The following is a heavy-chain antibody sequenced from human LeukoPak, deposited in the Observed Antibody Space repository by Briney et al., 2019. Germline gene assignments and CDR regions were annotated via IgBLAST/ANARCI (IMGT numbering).Heavy chain of an antibody. V-gene: IGHV1-8*01. D-gene: IGHD5-18*01. J-gene: IGHJ5*02. CDR2: MNHNSVKT. CDR1: ASTFTSYD. Sequence: AAVKVSFKASASTFTSYDINWVRQANGQGLEWMGWMNHNSVKTGYAQKFQGRVTMTRHTSISTAYMVLRSLRSEETAVYYCTRVESGYNYANWFDPWGQGTLVTVSS. CDR3: TRVESGYNYANWFDP.